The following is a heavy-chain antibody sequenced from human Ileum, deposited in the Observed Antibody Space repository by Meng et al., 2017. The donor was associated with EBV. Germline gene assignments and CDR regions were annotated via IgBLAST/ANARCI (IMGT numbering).Heavy chain of an antibody. Sequence: QRQLEQSGPGLGKPPKTLSLTCTVSGGPINRSSYYWGWIRQPPGKGLEWIGSIYYSGRTYYNPSLKSRVTISVDTSKNQFSLKLSSVTAADTAVYYCARPIAAAGWFDPWGQGTLVTVSS. CDR1: GGPINRSSYY. CDR2: IYYSGRT. V-gene: IGHV4-39*01. CDR3: ARPIAAAGWFDP. D-gene: IGHD6-13*01. J-gene: IGHJ5*02.